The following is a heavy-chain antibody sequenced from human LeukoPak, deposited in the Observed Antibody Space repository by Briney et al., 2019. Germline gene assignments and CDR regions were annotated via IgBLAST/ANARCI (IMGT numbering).Heavy chain of an antibody. D-gene: IGHD6-13*01. Sequence: SETLSLTCTVSGDSISNYYWSWIRQPPGKGLEWIGEINHSGSTNYNPSLKSRVTISVDTSKNQFSLKLSSVTAADTAVYYCARVVYLGIAAAGRFDYWGQGTLVTVSS. CDR1: GDSISNYY. J-gene: IGHJ4*02. CDR3: ARVVYLGIAAAGRFDY. CDR2: INHSGST. V-gene: IGHV4-34*01.